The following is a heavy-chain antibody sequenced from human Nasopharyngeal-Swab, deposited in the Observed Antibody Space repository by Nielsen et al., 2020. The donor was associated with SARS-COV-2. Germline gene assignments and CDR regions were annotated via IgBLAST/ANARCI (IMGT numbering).Heavy chain of an antibody. CDR1: GFTFSSYG. CDR2: ISYDGSNK. CDR3: AKRLDYDFWSGGLYYYYYGMDV. J-gene: IGHJ6*02. Sequence: GGSLRLSCAASGFTFSSYGMHWVRQAPGKGLEWVAVISYDGSNKYYADSVKGRFTISRDNSKNTLYLQMNSLRAEDTAVYYCAKRLDYDFWSGGLYYYYYGMDVWGQGTTVTVSS. D-gene: IGHD3-3*01. V-gene: IGHV3-30*18.